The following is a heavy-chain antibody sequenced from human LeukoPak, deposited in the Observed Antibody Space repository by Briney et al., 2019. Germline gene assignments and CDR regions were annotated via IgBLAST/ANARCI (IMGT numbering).Heavy chain of an antibody. D-gene: IGHD6-19*01. Sequence: GGSLRLSCAASGFSFGSYAMSWVRQAPGKGLEWVSAISGRGGSTYYADSVKGRFTISRDNSKNTLYLQMNSLRAEDTAVYYCAKDRGSGWPQFDYWGQGTLVTVPS. CDR3: AKDRGSGWPQFDY. J-gene: IGHJ4*02. V-gene: IGHV3-23*01. CDR2: ISGRGGST. CDR1: GFSFGSYA.